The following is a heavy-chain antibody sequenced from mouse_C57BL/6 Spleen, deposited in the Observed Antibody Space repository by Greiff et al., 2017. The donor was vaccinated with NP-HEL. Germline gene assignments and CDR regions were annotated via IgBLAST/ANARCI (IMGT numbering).Heavy chain of an antibody. CDR3: TREGYGSRAWFAY. Sequence: VQLQQSGAELVRPGASVTLSCKASGYTFTDYEMHWVKQTPVHGLEWIGAIDPETGGTAYNQKFKGKAILTADKSSSTAYMELRSLTSEDSAVYYCTREGYGSRAWFAYWGQGTLVTVSA. V-gene: IGHV1-15*01. CDR1: GYTFTDYE. J-gene: IGHJ3*01. CDR2: IDPETGGT. D-gene: IGHD1-1*01.